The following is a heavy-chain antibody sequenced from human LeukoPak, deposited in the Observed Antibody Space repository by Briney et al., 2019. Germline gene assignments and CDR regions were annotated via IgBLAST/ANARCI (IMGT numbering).Heavy chain of an antibody. CDR3: ARVPYEYQLPSFDY. D-gene: IGHD2-2*01. J-gene: IGHJ4*02. CDR1: GFTFSTYA. V-gene: IGHV3-30-3*01. CDR2: ISYDGSNK. Sequence: PGGSLRLSCAASGFTFSTYAMHWVRQAPGKGLEWVAIISYDGSNKYYADSVKGRFTISRDNSKNTLYLQMNSLRAEDTAVYDCARVPYEYQLPSFDYWGQGTLVTVSS.